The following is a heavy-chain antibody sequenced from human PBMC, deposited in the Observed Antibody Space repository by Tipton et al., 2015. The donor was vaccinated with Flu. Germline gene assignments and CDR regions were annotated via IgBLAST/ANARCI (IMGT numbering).Heavy chain of an antibody. J-gene: IGHJ4*02. CDR2: IYSSGST. Sequence: LRLSCTVSGGSLSSFYWSWIRQPAGKGLEYIGRIYSSGSTNYNPSFKSRVSMSLDASNTQFSLNLNSVTAADTAMYYCARGSGSGTHVMFDYWGQGTLGTVSS. CDR3: ARGSGSGTHVMFDY. CDR1: GGSLSSFY. D-gene: IGHD3-10*01. V-gene: IGHV4-4*07.